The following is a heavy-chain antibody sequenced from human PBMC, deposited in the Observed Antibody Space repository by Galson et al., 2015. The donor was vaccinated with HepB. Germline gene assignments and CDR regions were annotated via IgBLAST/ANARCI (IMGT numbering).Heavy chain of an antibody. CDR3: ARAGSGGNYYWGFDY. CDR2: IKHTGST. J-gene: IGHJ4*02. Sequence: SETLSLTCTVSGYSISSGSYWGWIRQPPGKGLEWIGTIKHTGSTYYSPSLKSRVTISVDTSKNQFSLKLSSVTAADSAVYYCARAGSGGNYYWGFDYWGQGTLVTVSS. V-gene: IGHV4-38-2*02. D-gene: IGHD1-26*01. CDR1: GYSISSGSY.